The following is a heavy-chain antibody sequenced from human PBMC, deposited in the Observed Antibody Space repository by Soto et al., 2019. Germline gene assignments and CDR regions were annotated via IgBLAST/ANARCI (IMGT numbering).Heavy chain of an antibody. Sequence: DVQLVESGGGLVQPGRSLRLSCAASGFSFDDYAMHWVRQAPGKGLEWVSGISWNSGSIGYADSVRGRFTISRDNAKNSLYLRMNSLRADDTALYYCAKDSGAGNSYTSSSFDYWGQGTLVTVSS. CDR1: GFSFDDYA. CDR3: AKDSGAGNSYTSSSFDY. J-gene: IGHJ4*02. V-gene: IGHV3-9*01. D-gene: IGHD6-6*01. CDR2: ISWNSGSI.